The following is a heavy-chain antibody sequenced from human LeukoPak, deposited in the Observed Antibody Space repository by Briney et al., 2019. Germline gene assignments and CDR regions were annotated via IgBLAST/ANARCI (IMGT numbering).Heavy chain of an antibody. V-gene: IGHV3-7*03. CDR1: GFKFSNHW. CDR2: IKGDGGEK. Sequence: QSGGSLRLSCAASGFKFSNHWMNWIRQTPGKGLEWVANIKGDGGEKHYVDSVKGRFTISRDNSKNSLHLQMNSLRVEDTALYYCAKDIGGEVAAFEYWGQGTLVTVSS. D-gene: IGHD1-26*01. J-gene: IGHJ4*02. CDR3: AKDIGGEVAAFEY.